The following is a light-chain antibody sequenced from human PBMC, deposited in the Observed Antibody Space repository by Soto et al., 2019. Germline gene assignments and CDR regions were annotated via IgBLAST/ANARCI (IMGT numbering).Light chain of an antibody. J-gene: IGKJ4*01. V-gene: IGKV3-11*01. CDR3: QQRSSWPRT. CDR1: QSVRAY. Sequence: EIVLTQSPDKRFLSPGERDPLSRRASQSVRAYLAWYQQKPGQAPRLLIYDASNRATGIPARFSGSGSGTDFNLTISSLDPEDFAVYYCQQRSSWPRTFGGGTKVDIK. CDR2: DAS.